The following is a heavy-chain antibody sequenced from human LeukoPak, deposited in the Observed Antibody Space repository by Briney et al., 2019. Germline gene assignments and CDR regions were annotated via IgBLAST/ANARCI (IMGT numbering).Heavy chain of an antibody. Sequence: PGGSLRLSCAASGFTFSSYAMSWVRQAPGKGLEWVSATSGSGGSTYYADSVKGRFTISRDNSKNTLYLQMNSLRAEDTAVYYCARDSGRFTIFGVGRSAFDIWGQGTMVTVSS. V-gene: IGHV3-23*01. CDR3: ARDSGRFTIFGVGRSAFDI. CDR1: GFTFSSYA. D-gene: IGHD3-3*01. CDR2: TSGSGGST. J-gene: IGHJ3*02.